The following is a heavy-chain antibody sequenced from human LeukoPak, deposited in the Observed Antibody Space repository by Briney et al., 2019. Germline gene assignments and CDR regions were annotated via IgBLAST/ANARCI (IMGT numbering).Heavy chain of an antibody. CDR1: GYTFTSYD. D-gene: IGHD2/OR15-2a*01. CDR2: MNPNSGNT. Sequence: ASVKVSCKSAGYTFTSYDINWVRQATGQGLEWMGWMNPNSGNTGYAQKFQGRVTMTRNTSISTAYMELSSLRSEDTAVYYCARSLSRIKLYNWFDPWGQGTLVTVSS. J-gene: IGHJ5*02. V-gene: IGHV1-8*01. CDR3: ARSLSRIKLYNWFDP.